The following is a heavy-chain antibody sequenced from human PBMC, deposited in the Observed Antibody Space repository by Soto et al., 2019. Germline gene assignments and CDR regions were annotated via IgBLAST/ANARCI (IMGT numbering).Heavy chain of an antibody. Sequence: GGSLRLSCAASGFTFSSYAMSWVRQAPGKGLEWVSAISGSGGSTYYAYSVKGRFTISRDNSKNTLYLQMNSLRAEDTAVYYCAKDLGPYYDFWSGSDVWGKGTTVTVSS. CDR3: AKDLGPYYDFWSGSDV. CDR2: ISGSGGST. D-gene: IGHD3-3*01. CDR1: GFTFSSYA. J-gene: IGHJ6*04. V-gene: IGHV3-23*01.